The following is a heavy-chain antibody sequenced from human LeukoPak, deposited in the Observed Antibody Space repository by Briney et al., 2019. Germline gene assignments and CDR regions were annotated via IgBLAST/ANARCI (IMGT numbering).Heavy chain of an antibody. CDR3: AKALLWFGEYPDAFDI. D-gene: IGHD3-10*01. Sequence: GGSLRLSCAASGFTFSTYAMSWVRQAPGKGLEWVSGISGSGGSTYYADSVKGRFTISRDNSKNTLYLQMNSLRAEDTAVYYCAKALLWFGEYPDAFDIWGQGTMVTVSS. CDR2: ISGSGGST. CDR1: GFTFSTYA. V-gene: IGHV3-23*01. J-gene: IGHJ3*02.